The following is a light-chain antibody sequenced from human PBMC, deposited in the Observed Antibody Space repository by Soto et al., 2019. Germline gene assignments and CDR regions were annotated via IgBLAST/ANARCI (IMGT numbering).Light chain of an antibody. V-gene: IGLV2-8*01. J-gene: IGLJ2*01. CDR3: AAWDGSLIGPV. Sequence: QSALTQPPSASGSPGQSVTISCTGTSSDVGGYDYVSWYQQHPGKAPKVMIFEVSKRPSGVPDRFSGSKSANTASLTVSGLQAEDEADYFCAAWDGSLIGPVFGGGTKLTVL. CDR1: SSDVGGYDY. CDR2: EVS.